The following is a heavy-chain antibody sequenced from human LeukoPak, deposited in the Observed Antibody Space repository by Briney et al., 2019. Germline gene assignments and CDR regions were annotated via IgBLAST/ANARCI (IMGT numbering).Heavy chain of an antibody. J-gene: IGHJ5*02. V-gene: IGHV3-23*01. Sequence: GGSLRLSCAASGFTFSSYGMSWVRQAPGKGLEWVSAISGSPGSTYYADSVKGRFTISRDNSKNTLYLQMNSLRAEDTAVYYCARDHDSSGYYYVTWGQGTLVTVSS. CDR1: GFTFSSYG. D-gene: IGHD3-22*01. CDR2: ISGSPGST. CDR3: ARDHDSSGYYYVT.